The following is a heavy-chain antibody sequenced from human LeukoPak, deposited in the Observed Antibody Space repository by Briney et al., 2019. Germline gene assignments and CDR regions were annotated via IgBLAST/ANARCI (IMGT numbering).Heavy chain of an antibody. D-gene: IGHD3-3*01. V-gene: IGHV4-30-2*01. J-gene: IGHJ4*02. Sequence: KSSETLSLTCAVSGGSISSGGYSWSWIRQPPGQGLEWIGYIYHSGSTYYNPSLKSRVTISVDRSKNQFSLKLSSVTAADTAVYYCARSLRFSTYDYWGQGTLVTVSS. CDR3: ARSLRFSTYDY. CDR2: IYHSGST. CDR1: GGSISSGGYS.